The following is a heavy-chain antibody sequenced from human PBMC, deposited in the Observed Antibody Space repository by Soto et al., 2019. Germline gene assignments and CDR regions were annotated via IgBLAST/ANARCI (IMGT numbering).Heavy chain of an antibody. V-gene: IGHV3-23*01. J-gene: IGHJ6*03. D-gene: IGHD3-9*01. CDR3: AKHVQILYYYYYMDV. CDR2: ISGSGGST. Sequence: EVQLLESGGGLVQPGGSLRLSCAASGFTFSSYAMSWVRQAPGKGLEWVSAISGSGGSTYYADSVKGRFTISRDNSKNTLYLHMNSLRAEDTAVYYCAKHVQILYYYYYMDVWGKGTTVTVSS. CDR1: GFTFSSYA.